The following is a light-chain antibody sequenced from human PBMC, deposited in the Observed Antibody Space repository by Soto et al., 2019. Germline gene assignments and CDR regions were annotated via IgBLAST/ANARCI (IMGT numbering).Light chain of an antibody. V-gene: IGKV3-11*01. CDR3: QQRSIWPPLT. CDR1: QSVSSF. CDR2: DPS. Sequence: EIVLTQSPSTLSLSPGERATLSCRAGQSVSSFLAWYQQKPGQAPRLLIFDPSNRASGIPARFSGSGSGTDFTLTISSLEPDDFAVYYCQQRSIWPPLTFGGGTKVDIK. J-gene: IGKJ4*01.